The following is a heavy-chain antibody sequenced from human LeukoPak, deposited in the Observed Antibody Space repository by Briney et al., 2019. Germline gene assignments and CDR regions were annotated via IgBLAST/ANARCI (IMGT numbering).Heavy chain of an antibody. Sequence: GGSLRLSCAASGFTFSSYAMSWVRQAPGKGLEWVSAISGSGGSTYYADSVKGRLTISRDNSKNTLYLQMNSLRAEDTAVYYCAKVGHYYDSSGYLDYWGQGTLVTVSS. V-gene: IGHV3-23*01. CDR3: AKVGHYYDSSGYLDY. J-gene: IGHJ4*02. CDR1: GFTFSSYA. CDR2: ISGSGGST. D-gene: IGHD3-22*01.